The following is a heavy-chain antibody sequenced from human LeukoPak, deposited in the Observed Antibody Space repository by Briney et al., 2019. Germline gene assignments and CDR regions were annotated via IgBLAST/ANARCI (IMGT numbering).Heavy chain of an antibody. J-gene: IGHJ5*02. CDR1: GYSFTDYY. CDR2: INPNSGGT. V-gene: IGHV1-2*02. D-gene: IGHD2-21*01. Sequence: GASVKVSCKTSGYSFTDYYMHWVRRAPGQGLEWMGWINPNSGGTSSARKFQGRVTMTRDTSITTVYMEVRWLTSDDTAVYYCARADRLHGGPYLIGPWGQGTLVTVTS. CDR3: ARADRLHGGPYLIGP.